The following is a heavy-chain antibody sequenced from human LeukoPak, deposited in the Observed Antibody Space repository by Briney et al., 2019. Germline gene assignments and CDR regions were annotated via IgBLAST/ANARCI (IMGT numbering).Heavy chain of an antibody. D-gene: IGHD6-19*01. CDR1: GFSLRSYA. V-gene: IGHV3-64*02. CDR3: TRGSGPLYFDF. CDR2: MSHDGGTT. J-gene: IGHJ4*02. Sequence: HTGGSLRLSCAASGFSLRSYAIHWVRQAPGKGLEYVSAMSHDGGTTYYADSVKGRFTVSRHNSRNMVYLQMGGLRAEDMAVYYCTRGSGPLYFDFWGQGTQVTVSP.